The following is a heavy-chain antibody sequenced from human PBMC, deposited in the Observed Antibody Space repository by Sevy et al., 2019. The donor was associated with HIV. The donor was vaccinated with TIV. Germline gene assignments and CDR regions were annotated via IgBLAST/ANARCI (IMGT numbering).Heavy chain of an antibody. D-gene: IGHD3-3*01. V-gene: IGHV3-23*01. J-gene: IGHJ6*02. CDR1: GFTFSSYA. CDR3: AKDQSFYDFWSGYSQAYYALDV. CDR2: ISGSGGVST. Sequence: GGSLRLSCAASGFTFSSYAMTWVRQAPGKGLEWVSVISGSGGVSTYYADSVKGRFTISRDNSKNTLYLQMNSLRAEDRAVYHCAKDQSFYDFWSGYSQAYYALDVWGQGTTVTVSS.